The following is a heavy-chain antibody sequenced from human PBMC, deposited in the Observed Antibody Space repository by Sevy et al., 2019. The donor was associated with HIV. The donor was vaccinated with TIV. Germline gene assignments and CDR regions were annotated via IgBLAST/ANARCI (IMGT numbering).Heavy chain of an antibody. CDR2: IYYTGST. J-gene: IGHJ5*02. D-gene: IGHD6-19*01. CDR1: GGSISAYY. V-gene: IGHV4-59*01. CDR3: ARAPPVRSDGDALNWFDP. Sequence: SETLSLTCTVFGGSISAYYWSWIRQSPEKGLQYIGYIYYTGSTNYNPSLKSRVTISVDTSKNQFSLRLTSVTAADTAIYYCARAPPVRSDGDALNWFDPWGQGTLVTVSS.